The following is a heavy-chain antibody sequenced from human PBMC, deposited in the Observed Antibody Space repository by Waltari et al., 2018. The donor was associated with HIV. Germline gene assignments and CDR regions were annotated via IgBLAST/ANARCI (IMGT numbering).Heavy chain of an antibody. CDR1: GGSIRNSY. V-gene: IGHV4-59*01. Sequence: QVQLQESGPGLVKPSETLSLTCTISGGSIRNSYWSWIRQPPGKGLEWIGSLFYTGSTHYNPSLESRVTISVDTSKNQFSLKLSSVTAADTAVYYCARVPQQLVLSSYWYFDLWGRGTLVTVSS. D-gene: IGHD6-13*01. CDR3: ARVPQQLVLSSYWYFDL. CDR2: LFYTGST. J-gene: IGHJ2*01.